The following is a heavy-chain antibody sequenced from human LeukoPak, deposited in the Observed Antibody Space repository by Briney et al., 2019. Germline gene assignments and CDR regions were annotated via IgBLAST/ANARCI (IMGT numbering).Heavy chain of an antibody. Sequence: GESLKISCKGSGYSFTSYWIGWVRQMPGKGLEWMRIIYPGDSDTRYSPSFQGQVTISADKSISTAYLQWSSLKASDTAMYYCARQGGSSSGEYYYFDYWGQGTLVTVSS. J-gene: IGHJ4*02. CDR2: IYPGDSDT. CDR1: GYSFTSYW. CDR3: ARQGGSSSGEYYYFDY. V-gene: IGHV5-51*01. D-gene: IGHD6-13*01.